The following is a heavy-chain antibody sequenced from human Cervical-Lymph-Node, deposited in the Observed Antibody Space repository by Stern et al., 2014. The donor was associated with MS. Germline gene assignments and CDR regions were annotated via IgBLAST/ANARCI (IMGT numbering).Heavy chain of an antibody. CDR3: ARSQDIVVVSAATVEGYYYFGMDV. V-gene: IGHV4-39*01. J-gene: IGHJ6*02. CDR2: VYYDGST. D-gene: IGHD2-2*01. CDR1: GGSMKSRSYY. Sequence: VQLVESGPGLVKPSGTLSLTCTISGGSMKSRSYYWVWIRQPPGKGLEWIGSVYYDGSTYYNPSLTSRVTLSEDTSKHQFSLQLSSATAADTAVYYCARSQDIVVVSAATVEGYYYFGMDVWGQGTTVTVSS.